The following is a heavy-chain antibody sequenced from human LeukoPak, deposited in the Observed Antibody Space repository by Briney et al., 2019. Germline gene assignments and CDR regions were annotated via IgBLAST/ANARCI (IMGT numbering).Heavy chain of an antibody. Sequence: SETLSLTCTVSGGPVSTGTYYWSWIRQPPGKRLEWVVYIYYGGSTNYNPSLKSRVTISIDTSKNLCSLKLTSVTAADTAVYVCATGIATARVDFWGHGTLVTVSS. D-gene: IGHD6-13*01. CDR1: GGPVSTGTYY. V-gene: IGHV4-61*01. CDR3: ATGIATARVDF. J-gene: IGHJ4*01. CDR2: IYYGGST.